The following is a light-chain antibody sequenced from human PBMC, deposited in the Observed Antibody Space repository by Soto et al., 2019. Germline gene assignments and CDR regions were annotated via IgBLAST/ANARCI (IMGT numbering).Light chain of an antibody. J-gene: IGKJ4*01. CDR2: GAS. CDR1: QSVGRN. V-gene: IGKV3-15*01. Sequence: EIVMTQSPATLSVSPGERATLSCRASQSVGRNLAWYQQKPGQAPRLLIYGASTRATGIPARFSGSGSGTECTLTISSLQSEDFAIYSCQQYNHWPPLTFGGGTKVEIK. CDR3: QQYNHWPPLT.